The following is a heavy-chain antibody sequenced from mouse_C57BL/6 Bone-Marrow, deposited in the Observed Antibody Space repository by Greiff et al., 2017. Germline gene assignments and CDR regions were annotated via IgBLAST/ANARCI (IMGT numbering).Heavy chain of an antibody. CDR1: GFNIKDYY. CDR3: TRSLIYYGTNY. Sequence: VQLQQSGAELVKPGASVKLSCTASGFNIKDYYIHWVKQRTEPGLEGIGRIDPEDGETKYAPKFQDKATITADTSSNTAYLQLSSLTSEDTAVYYCTRSLIYYGTNYWGQGTTLIVSS. V-gene: IGHV14-2*01. J-gene: IGHJ2*01. CDR2: IDPEDGET. D-gene: IGHD1-1*01.